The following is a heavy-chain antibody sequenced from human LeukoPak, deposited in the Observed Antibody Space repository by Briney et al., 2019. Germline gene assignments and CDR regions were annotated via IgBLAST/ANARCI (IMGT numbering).Heavy chain of an antibody. CDR1: GFTFSSYG. D-gene: IGHD3-10*01. CDR3: AKDGPYGSGSSLTPDAFDI. V-gene: IGHV3-30*18. J-gene: IGHJ3*02. CDR2: ISYDGSNK. Sequence: GGSLRLSCAASGFTFSSYGMHWVRQAPGKGLEWVAVISYDGSNKYYADSVKGRFTISRDDSKNTLYLQMNSLRAEDTAVYYCAKDGPYGSGSSLTPDAFDIWGQGTMVTVSS.